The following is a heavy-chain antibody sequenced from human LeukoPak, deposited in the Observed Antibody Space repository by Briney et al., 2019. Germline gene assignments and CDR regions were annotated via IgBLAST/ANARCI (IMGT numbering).Heavy chain of an antibody. CDR3: ARTDYGGNHAFDI. V-gene: IGHV2-70*11. J-gene: IGHJ3*02. CDR2: IDWDDDK. CDR1: GFSLSTSGMC. Sequence: SGPTLVNPTQTLTLTFTFSGFSLSTSGMCVSWIRQPPVKALEWLARIDWDDDKYYSTSLKTRLTISKDTSKNQVVLTMTNMDPVDTATYYCARTDYGGNHAFDIWGQGTMVTVSS. D-gene: IGHD4-23*01.